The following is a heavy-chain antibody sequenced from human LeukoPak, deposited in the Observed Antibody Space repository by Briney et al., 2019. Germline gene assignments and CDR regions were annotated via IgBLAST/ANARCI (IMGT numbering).Heavy chain of an antibody. J-gene: IGHJ3*02. V-gene: IGHV3-11*04. Sequence: GGSLRLSCAASGFTFSDYYMSWIRQAPGKGLEWVSYISSSGSTIYYADSVKGRFTISRDNAKNSLYLQMNSLRAEDTAVYYCARPKTVVVAATNQWSDAFDIWGQGTMVTVSS. CDR2: ISSSGSTI. D-gene: IGHD2-15*01. CDR1: GFTFSDYY. CDR3: ARPKTVVVAATNQWSDAFDI.